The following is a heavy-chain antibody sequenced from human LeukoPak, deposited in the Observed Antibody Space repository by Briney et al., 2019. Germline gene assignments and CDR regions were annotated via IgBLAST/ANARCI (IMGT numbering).Heavy chain of an antibody. CDR3: ARATPREGDYGDYAFDY. CDR1: GGSISSRDYY. V-gene: IGHV4-31*03. D-gene: IGHD4-17*01. CDR2: IYYSGST. J-gene: IGHJ4*02. Sequence: KTSETQSLTCIVSGGSISSRDYYWTWIRQHPGKGLEWIGYIYYSGSTYYNPSLKSRLTISLETSKSQFSLNLSSVTAADTAVYYCARATPREGDYGDYAFDYWGQGTLVTVSS.